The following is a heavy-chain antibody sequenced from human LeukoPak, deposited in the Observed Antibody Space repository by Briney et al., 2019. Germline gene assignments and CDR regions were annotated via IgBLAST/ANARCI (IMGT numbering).Heavy chain of an antibody. CDR1: GGSFSGYY. D-gene: IGHD6-6*01. CDR3: ARGLYVLKNRQLVGEGWFDP. Sequence: SETLSLTCAVYGGSFSGYYWSWIRQPPGKGLEWIGEINHSGSTNYNPSLKSRVTISVDTSKNQLSLKLSSVTAADTAVYYCARGLYVLKNRQLVGEGWFDPWGQGTLVTVSS. CDR2: INHSGST. J-gene: IGHJ5*02. V-gene: IGHV4-34*01.